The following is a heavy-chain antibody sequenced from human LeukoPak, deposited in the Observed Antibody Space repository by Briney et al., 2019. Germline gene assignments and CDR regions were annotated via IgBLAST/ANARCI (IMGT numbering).Heavy chain of an antibody. D-gene: IGHD4-23*01. J-gene: IGHJ6*03. CDR3: ARGSGNRYGGGLDYYYMDV. CDR2: INPSSGNT. Sequence: ASVKVSCKASGYTFTSYYMHWVRQAPGQGLEWMGIINPSSGNTSYAQKFQGRVTMTRDMSTSTVYMELSSLRSEDTAVYYCARGSGNRYGGGLDYYYMDVWGKGTTVTVSS. CDR1: GYTFTSYY. V-gene: IGHV1-46*01.